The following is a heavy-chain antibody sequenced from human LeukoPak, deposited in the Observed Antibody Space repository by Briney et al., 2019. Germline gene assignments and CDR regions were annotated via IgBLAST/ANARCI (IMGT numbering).Heavy chain of an antibody. CDR3: TTDRFPSWAY. CDR2: ISGSGGST. CDR1: GFIFSGYT. D-gene: IGHD3-10*01. Sequence: GGSLRLSRAASGFIFSGYTMNWVRQAPGKGLEWVSAISGSGGSTYYADSVKGRFTISRDNSKNTLYLQMNSLRAEDTAVYYCTTDRFPSWAYWGQGTLVTVSS. J-gene: IGHJ4*02. V-gene: IGHV3-23*01.